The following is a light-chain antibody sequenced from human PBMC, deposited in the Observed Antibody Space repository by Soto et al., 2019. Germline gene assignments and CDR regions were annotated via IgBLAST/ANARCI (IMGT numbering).Light chain of an antibody. J-gene: IGKJ1*01. CDR3: QHYDNLPPT. V-gene: IGKV1-33*01. Sequence: DIQMTQSPSSLSASVGDRVTITCQASQDISNYLNWYQQKPGKAPKLLFYDASNLETGVPSRFSGSGSGTDFTFTISSLQPEDIATYYCQHYDNLPPTFGQGTKVEIK. CDR2: DAS. CDR1: QDISNY.